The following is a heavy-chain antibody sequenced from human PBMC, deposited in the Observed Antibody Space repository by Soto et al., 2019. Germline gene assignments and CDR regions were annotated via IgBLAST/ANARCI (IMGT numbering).Heavy chain of an antibody. CDR2: INPNSGGT. V-gene: IGHV1-2*02. J-gene: IGHJ4*02. CDR3: AIPIAVDDTFEY. Sequence: ASVKVSCKASGYTFSGYSLHWVRQVPGQGPEWMGWINPNSGGTKYAQQFRGRVTMTRDTSISTAYMGMSRLTSDDTAVYYCAIPIAVDDTFEYWGQGTLVIVSS. D-gene: IGHD6-19*01. CDR1: GYTFSGYS.